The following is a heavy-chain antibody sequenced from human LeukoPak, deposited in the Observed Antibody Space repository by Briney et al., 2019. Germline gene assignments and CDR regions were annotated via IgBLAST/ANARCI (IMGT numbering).Heavy chain of an antibody. CDR3: ACTGFGDLGDAFDI. CDR1: GFTFSSYE. V-gene: IGHV3-48*03. J-gene: IGHJ3*02. D-gene: IGHD3-10*01. CDR2: ISSSGSTI. Sequence: GGSLRLSCAAYGFTFSSYEMNWVRQAPGKGLEWVSYISSSGSTIYYADSVKGRFTISRDNAKNPLYLQMNSLRAEDTAVYYCACTGFGDLGDAFDIWGQGTMVTVSS.